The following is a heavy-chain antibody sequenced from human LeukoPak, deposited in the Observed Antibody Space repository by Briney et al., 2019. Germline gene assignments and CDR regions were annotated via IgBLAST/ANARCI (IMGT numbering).Heavy chain of an antibody. V-gene: IGHV3-48*03. Sequence: QSGGSLRLSCAASGFTFSSYEMNWVRQAPGKGLEWVSYISSSGSTIYYADSVKGRFAISRDNAKNSLYLQMNSLRAEDTAVYYCARVGKSGWNFDHWGQGTLVTVSS. CDR3: ARVGKSGWNFDH. CDR2: ISSSGSTI. J-gene: IGHJ4*02. D-gene: IGHD6-19*01. CDR1: GFTFSSYE.